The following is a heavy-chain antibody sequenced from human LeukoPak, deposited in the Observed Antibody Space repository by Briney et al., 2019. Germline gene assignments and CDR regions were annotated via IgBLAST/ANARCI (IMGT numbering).Heavy chain of an antibody. J-gene: IGHJ6*02. CDR2: ITHRGST. CDR3: ARDRVVDATFYKYYALDV. Sequence: AETLSLTCAVYVGSFRVYYWTWIRHPPGKGLERIGEITHRGSTNYNPSLKSRVTISLDTSKNHFSLNLSSVTAADTAVYYCARDRVVDATFYKYYALDVWGQGTTVTVSS. D-gene: IGHD2-15*01. CDR1: VGSFRVYY. V-gene: IGHV4-34*01.